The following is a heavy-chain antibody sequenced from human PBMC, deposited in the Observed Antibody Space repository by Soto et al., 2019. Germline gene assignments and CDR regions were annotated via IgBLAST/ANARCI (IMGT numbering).Heavy chain of an antibody. D-gene: IGHD4-17*01. Sequence: QVQLVESGGGVVQPGRSLRLSCAAFGFTFSSYGMHWVRQAPGMGLEWVAVISYDGSNKYYADSVKGRFTISRDNSKNTLYLQMNSLRAEDTAVYYCAKTNYGGNFDYWGQGTLVTVSS. V-gene: IGHV3-30*18. CDR2: ISYDGSNK. J-gene: IGHJ4*02. CDR1: GFTFSSYG. CDR3: AKTNYGGNFDY.